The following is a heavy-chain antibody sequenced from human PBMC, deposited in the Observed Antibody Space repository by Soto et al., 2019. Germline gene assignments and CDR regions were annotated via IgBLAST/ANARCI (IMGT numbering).Heavy chain of an antibody. J-gene: IGHJ6*03. CDR3: ARRARPDFYYMDV. CDR2: ISSNGVGT. Sequence: EVQLEESGGGLAQPGGSLRLSCAASGFTLSGYAMDWVRQAPGKGLEYVSCISSNGVGTYYANSVQGRFTISRDNSNNKVYLQMGSLRPEDMAVYYCARRARPDFYYMDVWGKGTTVNVSS. CDR1: GFTLSGYA. V-gene: IGHV3-64*01. D-gene: IGHD6-6*01.